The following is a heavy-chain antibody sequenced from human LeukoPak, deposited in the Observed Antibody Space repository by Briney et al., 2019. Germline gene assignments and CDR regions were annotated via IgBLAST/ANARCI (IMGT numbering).Heavy chain of an antibody. CDR2: ISGSGGST. J-gene: IGHJ4*02. CDR1: GFTFNNFA. V-gene: IGHV3-23*01. CDR3: ARGAQLWFFGFGHFDY. D-gene: IGHD5-18*01. Sequence: GGSLRLSCAASGFTFNNFAMSWVRRAPGKGLEWVSSISGSGGSTYYADSVRGRFTISRDNSKNTLYLQMNSLRGEDTAVYYCARGAQLWFFGFGHFDYWGQGTLVTVSS.